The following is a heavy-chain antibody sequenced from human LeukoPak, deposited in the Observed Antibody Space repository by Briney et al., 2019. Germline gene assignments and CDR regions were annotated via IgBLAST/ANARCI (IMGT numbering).Heavy chain of an antibody. CDR2: ISGSGGST. V-gene: IGHV3-23*01. CDR1: GFTFSSYA. Sequence: DSGGSLRLSCAASGFTFAASGFTFSSYAMSWVRQAPGKGLEWVSGISGSGGSTYYADSVKGRFTISRDNSKNTLYLQMSSLRAEDTAVYYCAKDLTSSGYYFDYWGQGILVTVSS. D-gene: IGHD3-22*01. J-gene: IGHJ4*02. CDR3: AKDLTSSGYYFDY.